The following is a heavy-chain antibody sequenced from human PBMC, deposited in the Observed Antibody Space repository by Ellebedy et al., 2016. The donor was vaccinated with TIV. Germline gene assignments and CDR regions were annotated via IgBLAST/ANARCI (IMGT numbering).Heavy chain of an antibody. CDR2: INPNSGGT. CDR3: ARVYGSGRFARY. J-gene: IGHJ4*02. CDR1: GYTFTGYY. Sequence: AASVKVSCQASGYTFTGYYMHWVRQAPGQGLEWMGWINPNSGGTNYAQKFQGRVTMTRDTSISTAYMALSRLRSEDTAVYYCARVYGSGRFARYWGQGTLVTVSS. V-gene: IGHV1-2*02. D-gene: IGHD3-10*01.